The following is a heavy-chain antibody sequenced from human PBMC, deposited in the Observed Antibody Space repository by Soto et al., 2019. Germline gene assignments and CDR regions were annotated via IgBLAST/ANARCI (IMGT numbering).Heavy chain of an antibody. CDR3: ARGYSSSWYGDAFDI. V-gene: IGHV3-7*01. Sequence: GGSLRLSCAASGFTFSSYWMSWVRQAPGKGLEWVANIKQDGSEKYYVDSVKGRFTISRDNAKNSLYLQMNSLRAEDTDVYYCARGYSSSWYGDAFDIWGQGTMVTVSS. CDR2: IKQDGSEK. CDR1: GFTFSSYW. D-gene: IGHD6-13*01. J-gene: IGHJ3*02.